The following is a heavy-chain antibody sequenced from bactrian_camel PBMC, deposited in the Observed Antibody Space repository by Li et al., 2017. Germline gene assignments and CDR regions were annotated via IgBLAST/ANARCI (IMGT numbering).Heavy chain of an antibody. Sequence: VQLVESGGALVQPGGSLRLSCAASGFTFSDHDMSWVRQTPGKGLEWVSSIDSGGGTTVYADSVKGRFTVSRDNAKNTLSLQMNSLKTEDGAVYYCATAGNYHWGQGTQVTVS. D-gene: IGHD2*01. CDR3: ATAGNYH. CDR1: GFTFSDHD. V-gene: IGHV3S40*01. CDR2: IDSGGGTT. J-gene: IGHJ4*01.